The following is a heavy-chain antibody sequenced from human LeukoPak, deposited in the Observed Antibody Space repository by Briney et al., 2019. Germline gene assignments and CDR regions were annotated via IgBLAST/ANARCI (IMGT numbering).Heavy chain of an antibody. J-gene: IGHJ4*02. D-gene: IGHD3-22*01. V-gene: IGHV5-10-1*01. CDR2: IDPSDSYT. CDR3: ARMHYYDSSAQGVFDY. CDR1: GYSFTSYW. Sequence: GESLKISCKGSGYSFTSYWISWVRQMPGKGLELMGRIDPSDSYTNYSPSFQGHVTISADKSISTAYLQWSSLKASDTAMYYCARMHYYDSSAQGVFDYWGQGTLVTVSS.